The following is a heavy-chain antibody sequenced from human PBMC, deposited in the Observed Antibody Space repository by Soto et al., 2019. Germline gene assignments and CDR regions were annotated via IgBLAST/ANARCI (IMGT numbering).Heavy chain of an antibody. D-gene: IGHD6-19*01. V-gene: IGHV3-33*01. J-gene: IGHJ3*02. Sequence: QVQLVESGGGVVQPGRSLRLSCAASGFTFSSYGMHWVRQAPGKGLERVAVIWYDGSNKYYADSVKGRFTISRDNSKNRLYLQMNSLRADDTAVYYCARDNGYGVAVAGAFDIWGHGTMVTVSS. CDR2: IWYDGSNK. CDR3: ARDNGYGVAVAGAFDI. CDR1: GFTFSSYG.